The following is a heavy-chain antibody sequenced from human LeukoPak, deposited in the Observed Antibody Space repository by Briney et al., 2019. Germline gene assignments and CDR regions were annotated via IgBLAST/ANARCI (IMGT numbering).Heavy chain of an antibody. CDR2: ITHSGST. D-gene: IGHD3-9*01. Sequence: SETLSLTCAVHGGSFRCYYWSWIRQPPGKGLDLIWEITHSGSTTYNPSLKSRVTISVDKSKNQFSLKLSSVTAADTAVFFRAEVGIRYFDWPPGPHFDYWGQGTLVTVSS. J-gene: IGHJ4*02. CDR3: AEVGIRYFDWPPGPHFDY. CDR1: GGSFRCYY. V-gene: IGHV4-34*01.